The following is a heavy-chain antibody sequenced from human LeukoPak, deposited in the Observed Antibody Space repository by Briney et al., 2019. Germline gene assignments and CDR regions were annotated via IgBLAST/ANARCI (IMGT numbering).Heavy chain of an antibody. J-gene: IGHJ4*02. Sequence: GRSLRLSCAASGFTFDDYAMHWVRQAPGKGLEWVSGISWNSGSIGYADSVKGRFTISRDNSKNTLYLQMNSLRAEDTAVYYCAKDGSGSLTWFDYWGQGTLVTVSS. V-gene: IGHV3-9*01. D-gene: IGHD1-26*01. CDR2: ISWNSGSI. CDR3: AKDGSGSLTWFDY. CDR1: GFTFDDYA.